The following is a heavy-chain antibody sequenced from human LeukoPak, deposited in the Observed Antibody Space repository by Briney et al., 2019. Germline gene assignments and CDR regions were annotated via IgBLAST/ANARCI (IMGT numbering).Heavy chain of an antibody. J-gene: IGHJ4*02. CDR2: IYNSGSA. D-gene: IGHD2/OR15-2a*01. Sequence: SETLSLTCTVSGDSINNYYWTWIRQPPGKGLEWIGYIYNSGSAIYNPSLKSRVTISVDTSKNQFSLKLSSMTAADTAVYYCARRRVLPLAYYFDYWGQGTLVTVSS. CDR1: GDSINNYY. CDR3: ARRRVLPLAYYFDY. V-gene: IGHV4-59*01.